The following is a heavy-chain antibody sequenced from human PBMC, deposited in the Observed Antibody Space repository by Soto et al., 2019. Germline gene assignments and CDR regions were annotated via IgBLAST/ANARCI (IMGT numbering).Heavy chain of an antibody. CDR3: ARDRGGDYSNGMDV. V-gene: IGHV4-59*01. J-gene: IGHJ6*02. CDR2: IYYSGST. D-gene: IGHD2-21*02. CDR1: GGSISSYY. Sequence: SETLSLTCTVSGGSISSYYWSWIRQPPGKGLEWIGYIYYSGSTNYNPSLKSRVTISVDTSKNQFSLKLSSVTAADTAVYYCARDRGGDYSNGMDVWGQGTTVT.